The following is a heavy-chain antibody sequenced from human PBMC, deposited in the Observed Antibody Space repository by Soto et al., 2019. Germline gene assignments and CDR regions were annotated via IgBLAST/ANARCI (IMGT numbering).Heavy chain of an antibody. V-gene: IGHV6-1*01. D-gene: IGHD2-21*01. CDR1: GDSVSSNIAS. CDR2: TYYRSKWYN. Sequence: SQTLSLTSAISGDSVSSNIASWNWIRQSPSRGLEWLGRTYYRSKWYNEYVVSVKSRMTINPDTSKNQFSLQLNSVTPEDTAVYDCARGAHCYSEMDVWGQGTTVT. CDR3: ARGAHCYSEMDV. J-gene: IGHJ6*01.